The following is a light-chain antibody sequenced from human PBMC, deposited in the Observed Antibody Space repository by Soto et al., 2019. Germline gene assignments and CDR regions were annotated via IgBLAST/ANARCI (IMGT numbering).Light chain of an antibody. Sequence: DIVMTQSPDSLAVSLGERATINCKSSQSVLYSPNNKNYLAWYQQKPGQPPKLLIYWASTRESGVPDRFSGSGSGTDSTLTISSLQAHHVAVPCCQQYYHPPQNFGQGTKVEIK. CDR2: WAS. J-gene: IGKJ1*01. V-gene: IGKV4-1*01. CDR3: QQYYHPPQN. CDR1: QSVLYSPNNKNY.